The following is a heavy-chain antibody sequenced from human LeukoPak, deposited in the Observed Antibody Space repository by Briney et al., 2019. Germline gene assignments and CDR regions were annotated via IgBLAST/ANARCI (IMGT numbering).Heavy chain of an antibody. CDR1: GGTFSSYA. D-gene: IGHD2-15*01. V-gene: IGHV1-69*13. CDR2: IIPIFGTA. CDR3: ARRGCSGGSCYIPPYYYGMDV. Sequence: ASVKVSCKASGGTFSSYAISWVRQAPGQGLEGMGGIIPIFGTANYAQKFQGRVTITADESTSTAYMELSSPRSEDTAVYYCARRGCSGGSCYIPPYYYGMDVWGQGTTVTVSS. J-gene: IGHJ6*02.